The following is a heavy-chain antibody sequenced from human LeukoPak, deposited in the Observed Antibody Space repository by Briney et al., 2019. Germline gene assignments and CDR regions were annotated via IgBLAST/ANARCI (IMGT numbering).Heavy chain of an antibody. D-gene: IGHD2-15*01. CDR3: ARVVVVVAATHSYYYMDV. J-gene: IGHJ6*03. V-gene: IGHV4-38-2*02. Sequence: SETLSLTCTVSDDSISSGYYWGWIRQPPGQGLEWIGSLYHTGSTYYNPSLKSRVTISIDTSKKQFSLRLSSVTAEDTAVYYCARVVVVVAATHSYYYMDVWGKGTTVTVSS. CDR2: LYHTGST. CDR1: DDSISSGYY.